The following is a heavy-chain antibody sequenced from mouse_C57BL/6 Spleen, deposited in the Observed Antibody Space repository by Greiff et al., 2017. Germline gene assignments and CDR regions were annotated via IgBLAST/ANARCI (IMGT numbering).Heavy chain of an antibody. V-gene: IGHV1-80*01. Sequence: VKLQQSGAELVKPGASVKISCKASGYAFSSYWMNWVKQRPGKGLEWIGQIYPGDGDTNYNGKFKGKATLTADKSSSTAYMQLSSLTSEDSAVYFCARKGYYYGSSYGYFDYWGQGTTLTVSS. CDR2: IYPGDGDT. CDR1: GYAFSSYW. J-gene: IGHJ2*01. D-gene: IGHD1-1*01. CDR3: ARKGYYYGSSYGYFDY.